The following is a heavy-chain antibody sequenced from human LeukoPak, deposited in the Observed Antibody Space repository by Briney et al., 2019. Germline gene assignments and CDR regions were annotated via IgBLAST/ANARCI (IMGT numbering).Heavy chain of an antibody. J-gene: IGHJ6*02. V-gene: IGHV3-21*01. D-gene: IGHD3-22*01. CDR3: ARPYYYDSSGYYNYYYGMDV. Sequence: GGSLRLSCAASGFTYSSYSMNWVRQAPGKGLEWVSSISSSSSYIYYADSVKGRFTISRDNAKNSLYLQMNSLRAEDTAVYYCARPYYYDSSGYYNYYYGMDVWGQGTTVTVSS. CDR2: ISSSSSYI. CDR1: GFTYSSYS.